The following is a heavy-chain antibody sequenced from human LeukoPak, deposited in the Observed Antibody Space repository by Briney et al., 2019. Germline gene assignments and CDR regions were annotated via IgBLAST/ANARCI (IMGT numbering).Heavy chain of an antibody. J-gene: IGHJ5*02. D-gene: IGHD1-14*01. CDR3: ARVLPGKGFDP. Sequence: PSETLSLTCTVSGGSISSYYWSWIRQPPGKGLEWIGYIYYSGSTNYNPSLKSRVTISVDTSKNQFSLKLSSVTAADPAVYYCARVLPGKGFDPWGQGTLVTVSS. V-gene: IGHV4-59*01. CDR1: GGSISSYY. CDR2: IYYSGST.